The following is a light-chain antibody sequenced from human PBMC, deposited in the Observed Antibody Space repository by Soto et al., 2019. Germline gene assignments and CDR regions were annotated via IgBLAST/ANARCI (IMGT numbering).Light chain of an antibody. CDR1: EPIDRY. CDR3: QQSYSQPLT. J-gene: IGKJ4*01. Sequence: DIQMTQSPSSVSALIGDRVTITCRASEPIDRYLSWYQHKPGTAPKVLIYAATSLQSGVPSRFTGSTSGTDFTLTISSLQPEDFATYYCQQSYSQPLTFGGGTRVEI. CDR2: AAT. V-gene: IGKV1-39*01.